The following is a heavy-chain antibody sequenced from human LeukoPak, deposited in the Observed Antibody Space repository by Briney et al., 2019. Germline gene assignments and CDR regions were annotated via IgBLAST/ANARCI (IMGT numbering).Heavy chain of an antibody. D-gene: IGHD4-23*01. J-gene: IGHJ4*02. CDR2: ISGSGGST. CDR1: GFTFSNAW. CDR3: AKSPPRILRNSPDY. V-gene: IGHV3-23*01. Sequence: GGSLRLSCAASGFTFSNAWMSWVRQAPGKGLEWVSAISGSGGSTYYADSVKGRFTISRDNSKNTLYLQMNSLRAEDTAVYYCAKSPPRILRNSPDYWGQGTLVTVSS.